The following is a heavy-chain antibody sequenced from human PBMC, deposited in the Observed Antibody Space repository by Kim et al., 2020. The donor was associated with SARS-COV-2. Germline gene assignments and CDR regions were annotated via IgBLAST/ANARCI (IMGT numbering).Heavy chain of an antibody. D-gene: IGHD3-10*01. CDR1: GFTFSDYA. Sequence: GGSLRLSCATSGFTFSDYAMSWVRQTPGKGLEWVSGIRGSVRDTKYADSVRGRFTISRDKSKNTLYLQMDSLRVEDTAVYYCAKDVLCGVGSVFFWSW. V-gene: IGHV3-23*01. J-gene: IGHJ5*01. CDR3: AKDVLCGVGSVFFWS. CDR2: IRGSVRDT.